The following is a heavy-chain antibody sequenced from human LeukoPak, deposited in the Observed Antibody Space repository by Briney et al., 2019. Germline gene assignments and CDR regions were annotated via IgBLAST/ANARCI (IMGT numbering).Heavy chain of an antibody. CDR1: GGSISSYY. V-gene: IGHV4-59*01. D-gene: IGHD1-1*01. CDR2: IYYSGST. Sequence: SETLSLTCTVSGGSISSYYWSWIRQPPGKGLEWIGYIYYSGSTNYNPSLKSRVTISVDTSKNQFSLKLSSVTAADTAVYFCARGRRNLDYWGQGTLVTVSS. J-gene: IGHJ4*02. CDR3: ARGRRNLDY.